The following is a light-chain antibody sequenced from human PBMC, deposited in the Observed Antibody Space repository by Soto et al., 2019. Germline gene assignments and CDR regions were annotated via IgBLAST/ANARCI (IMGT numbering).Light chain of an antibody. CDR3: QSYDSSPSGAGV. V-gene: IGLV1-40*01. J-gene: IGLJ3*02. CDR1: SSNIGAGYD. Sequence: QSVLTQPPSVSGAPGQRVTISCTGSSSNIGAGYDVHWYQQLPGTAPKLPIYGNSNRPSGVPDRFSGSKSGTSASLAITGLQAEDEADYYCQSYDSSPSGAGVFGGGTKLTVL. CDR2: GNS.